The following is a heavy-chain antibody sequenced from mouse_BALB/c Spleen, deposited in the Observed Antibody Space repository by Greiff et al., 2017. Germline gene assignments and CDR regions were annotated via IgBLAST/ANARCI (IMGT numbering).Heavy chain of an antibody. CDR1: GFTFTDYY. J-gene: IGHJ4*01. Sequence: VQLKESGGGLVQPGGSLRLSCATSGFTFTDYYMSWVRQPPGKALEWLGFIRNKANGYTTEYSASVKGRFTISRDNSQSILYLQMNTLRAEDSATYYCARDLRRGGAMDYWGQGTSVTVSS. CDR2: IRNKANGYTT. CDR3: ARDLRRGGAMDY. V-gene: IGHV7-3*02.